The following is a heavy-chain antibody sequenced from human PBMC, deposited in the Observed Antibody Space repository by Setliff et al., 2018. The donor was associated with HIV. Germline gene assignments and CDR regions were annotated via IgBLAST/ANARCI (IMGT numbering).Heavy chain of an antibody. CDR3: ARQTWEYYDTLTGYYRSPKNFDS. D-gene: IGHD3-9*01. J-gene: IGHJ4*02. Sequence: TLSLTCTVPGGSINRSNYYWGWIRQPPGEGLEWIGTISYTGSTYYDPSLKSRVTISLDPSKNQFFLKLSSVTAPDTAIYYCARQTWEYYDTLTGYYRSPKNFDSWGQGTQVTVSS. CDR1: GGSINRSNYY. V-gene: IGHV4-39*01. CDR2: ISYTGST.